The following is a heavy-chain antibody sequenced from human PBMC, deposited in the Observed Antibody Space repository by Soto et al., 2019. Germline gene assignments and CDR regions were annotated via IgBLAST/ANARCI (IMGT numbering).Heavy chain of an antibody. Sequence: EVQLVESGGGLVQPGGSLRLSCAASEFTLSSYEMHWVRQAPGKGLEWLSYISGSGSAIYYADSVKGRVTVSRDNAKESLYLQMNSLIAGDTAVYYCTRERIGSGYFLDSWGQGSLVTVS. D-gene: IGHD3-22*01. J-gene: IGHJ4*02. CDR2: ISGSGSAI. CDR1: EFTLSSYE. V-gene: IGHV3-48*03. CDR3: TRERIGSGYFLDS.